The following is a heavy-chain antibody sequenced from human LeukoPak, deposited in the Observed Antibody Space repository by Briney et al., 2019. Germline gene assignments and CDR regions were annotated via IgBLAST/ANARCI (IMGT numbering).Heavy chain of an antibody. D-gene: IGHD2-15*01. CDR2: ISGSGGST. CDR1: GFTFSSYA. Sequence: PGGSLRLSCAASGFTFSSYAMSWVRQAPGKGLEWVSAISGSGGSTYYADSVKGRFTISRDNSKNTLYLQMDSLRAEDTAVYYCAKGGGFLLSLDPWGQGTLVTVSS. CDR3: AKGGGFLLSLDP. V-gene: IGHV3-23*01. J-gene: IGHJ5*02.